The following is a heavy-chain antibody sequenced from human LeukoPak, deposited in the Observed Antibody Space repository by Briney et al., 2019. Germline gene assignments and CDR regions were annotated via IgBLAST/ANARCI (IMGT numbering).Heavy chain of an antibody. V-gene: IGHV4-59*06. CDR2: IYYSGST. Sequence: PSETLSLTCTVPGGSISSSYWCWIRQPLGKGLGWIGYIYYSGSTYYNPSLKSRVTISVDTSKNQFSLKLSSVTAADTAVYYCASERRWEYNWFDDWGQGTLVTVSS. D-gene: IGHD1-26*01. J-gene: IGHJ5*02. CDR1: GGSISSSY. CDR3: ASERRWEYNWFDD.